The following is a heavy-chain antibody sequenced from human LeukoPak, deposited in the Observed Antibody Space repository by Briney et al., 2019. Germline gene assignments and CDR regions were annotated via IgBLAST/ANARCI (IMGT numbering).Heavy chain of an antibody. D-gene: IGHD3-10*01. CDR3: ARTFQPGSGSYLYYFDY. Sequence: GGSLRLSCAASGFTFSSYEMNWVRQAPGKGLEWVSYISSSGSTIYYADSVKGRFTISRDNAKNSLYLQMNSLRAEDTAVYYCARTFQPGSGSYLYYFDYWGQGTLVTVSS. J-gene: IGHJ4*02. V-gene: IGHV3-48*03. CDR2: ISSSGSTI. CDR1: GFTFSSYE.